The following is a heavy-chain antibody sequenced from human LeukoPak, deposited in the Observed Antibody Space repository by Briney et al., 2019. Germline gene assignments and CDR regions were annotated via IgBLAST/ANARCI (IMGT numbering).Heavy chain of an antibody. Sequence: SETLSLTCTVSGGSISSSSYHWGWIRQPPGKGLEWIGSIYYSGSTYYNPSLKSRVAISVDTSKNQFSLKLSSVTAADTTVYYCAGRGAYSFDYWGQGTLVTVSS. V-gene: IGHV4-39*01. CDR1: GGSISSSSYH. CDR2: IYYSGST. J-gene: IGHJ4*02. CDR3: AGRGAYSFDY. D-gene: IGHD1-1*01.